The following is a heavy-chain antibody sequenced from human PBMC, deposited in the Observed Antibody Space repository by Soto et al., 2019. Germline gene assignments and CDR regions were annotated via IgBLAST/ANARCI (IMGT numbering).Heavy chain of an antibody. J-gene: IGHJ6*02. V-gene: IGHV3-30-3*01. CDR3: ARDRKTSMIVVDYYGMDV. CDR2: ISYDGSNK. D-gene: IGHD3-22*01. Sequence: GSLRLSCAASGLTFSSYAMHWVRQAPGKGLEWVAVISYDGSNKYYADSVKGRFTISRDNSKNTLYLQMNSLRAEDTAVYYCARDRKTSMIVVDYYGMDVWGQGTTVTVSS. CDR1: GLTFSSYA.